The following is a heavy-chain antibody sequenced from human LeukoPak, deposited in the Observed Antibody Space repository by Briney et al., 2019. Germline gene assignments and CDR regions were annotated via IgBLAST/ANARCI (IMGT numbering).Heavy chain of an antibody. CDR2: MRYDVSNN. J-gene: IGHJ4*02. CDR1: GFTFSTFG. D-gene: IGHD3-9*01. CDR3: ATSYDILIGYFGS. Sequence: PGGSLRLSCAASGFTFSTFGMHWVRQAPGKGLEWVAFMRYDVSNNYYADSVKGRFTISRDISKNTLYLQMNSLRAEDTAVYYCATSYDILIGYFGSWGQGTLVTVSS. V-gene: IGHV3-30*02.